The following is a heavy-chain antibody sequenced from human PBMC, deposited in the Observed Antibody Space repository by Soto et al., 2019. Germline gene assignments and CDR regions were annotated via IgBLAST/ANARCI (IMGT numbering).Heavy chain of an antibody. CDR1: GGSISSSSYY. J-gene: IGHJ6*03. V-gene: IGHV4-39*01. D-gene: IGHD1-20*01. CDR3: ARHPVGIPRYYYMDV. Sequence: SETLSLTCTVSGGSISSSSYYWGWIRQPPGKGLEWIGSIYYSGSTYYNPSLKSPVTISVDTSKNQFSLKLSSVTAADTAVYYCARHPVGIPRYYYMDVWGKGTTVTVSS. CDR2: IYYSGST.